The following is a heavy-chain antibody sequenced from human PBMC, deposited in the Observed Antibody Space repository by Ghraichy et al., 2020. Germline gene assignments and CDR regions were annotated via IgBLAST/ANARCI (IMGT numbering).Heavy chain of an antibody. J-gene: IGHJ5*02. V-gene: IGHV3-20*01. D-gene: IGHD2-15*01. CDR2: IDWKGEST. Sequence: GGSLRLSCATSGFTFDDYAMGWVRQAPGKGLEWVSGIDWKGESTGYADSVKGRFIISRDNAKNSLFLQMNSLRPEDTALYHCMRYQRGWTNWVDPWGQGTLVIVSS. CDR3: MRYQRGWTNWVDP. CDR1: GFTFDDYA.